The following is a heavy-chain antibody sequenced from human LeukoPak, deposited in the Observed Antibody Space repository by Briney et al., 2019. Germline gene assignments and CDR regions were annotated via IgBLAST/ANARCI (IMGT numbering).Heavy chain of an antibody. CDR2: ISSSGSPT. D-gene: IGHD6-13*01. Sequence: LVQSGGSLRLSCAASGFTFSSYWMTWVRQAPGKGLEFVSFISSSGSPTYYADSVKGRFTISRDNAKNSLFLQMNSLRAEDTAVYYCARGGQQLADYWGQGTLVTVSS. CDR3: ARGGQQLADY. J-gene: IGHJ4*02. V-gene: IGHV3-48*04. CDR1: GFTFSSYW.